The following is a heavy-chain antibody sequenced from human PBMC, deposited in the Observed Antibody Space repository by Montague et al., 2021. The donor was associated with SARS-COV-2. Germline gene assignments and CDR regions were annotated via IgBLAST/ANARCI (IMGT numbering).Heavy chain of an antibody. Sequence: SETLSLTCSVSGDSITPYGDSIGGYFWSWIRQPAGKGLEWIGRIYDNGNFDYNTSLNSRVSMSMATSKQVFSMRLISVTAADTAVDYCARDAYYFGPGRENRGAFDPWGQGSLVTVSS. J-gene: IGHJ5*02. V-gene: IGHV4-4*07. CDR2: IYDNGNF. CDR3: ARDAYYFGPGRENRGAFDP. CDR1: GDSITPYGDSIGGYF. D-gene: IGHD2/OR15-2a*01.